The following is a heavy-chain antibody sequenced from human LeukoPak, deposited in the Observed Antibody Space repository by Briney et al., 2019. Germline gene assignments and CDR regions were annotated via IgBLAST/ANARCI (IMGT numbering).Heavy chain of an antibody. J-gene: IGHJ4*02. CDR3: AKDPNNYYDSSGYYSF. CDR2: ISGSGGST. CDR1: GFTFSSYA. D-gene: IGHD3-22*01. V-gene: IGHV3-23*01. Sequence: QPGGSLRLSCAASGFTFSSYAMSWVRQAPGKGLEWVSAISGSGGSTYYADSVKGRFTISRDNSKNTLYLQMNSLGAEDTAVYYCAKDPNNYYDSSGYYSFGGQGTLVTVSS.